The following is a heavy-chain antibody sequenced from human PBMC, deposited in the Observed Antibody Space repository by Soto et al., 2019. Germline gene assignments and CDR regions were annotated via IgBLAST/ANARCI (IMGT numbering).Heavy chain of an antibody. J-gene: IGHJ6*03. Sequence: GESLKISCKGSGYSFTSYWIGWVRQMPGKGLEWMGIIYPGDSDTRYSPSFQGQVTISADKSISTAYLQWSRLKASDTAMYYCARHGVTGTTPYYYSYDRDVWGIGTTVTVSS. CDR2: IYPGDSDT. CDR1: GYSFTSYW. V-gene: IGHV5-51*01. CDR3: ARHGVTGTTPYYYSYDRDV. D-gene: IGHD1-7*01.